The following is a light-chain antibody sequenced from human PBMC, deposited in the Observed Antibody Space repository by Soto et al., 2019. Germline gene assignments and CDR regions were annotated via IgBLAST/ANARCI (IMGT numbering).Light chain of an antibody. Sequence: QSVLTQPRSVSGSPGQSVTVSCIGTSSDVGDYNSVSWYQQHPGKAPKLMIYGVSKRPSGVPDRFSGSKSGNTASLTISGLQAEDEADYYCCSYVGGYSYVFGIGTKVT. V-gene: IGLV2-11*01. CDR1: SSDVGDYNS. CDR3: CSYVGGYSYV. CDR2: GVS. J-gene: IGLJ1*01.